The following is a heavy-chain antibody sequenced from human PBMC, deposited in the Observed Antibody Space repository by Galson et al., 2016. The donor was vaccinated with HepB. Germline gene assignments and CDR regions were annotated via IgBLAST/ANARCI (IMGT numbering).Heavy chain of an antibody. D-gene: IGHD5-24*01. CDR2: IWYDGSKK. CDR3: AKDGLQFSGS. Sequence: SLRLSCAASGFTFSRYGMHWVRQGPGKGLEWVAVIWYDGSKKDYADSVKGRFTISRDNSKNTLYLQMNSLRVEDTAVYYCAKDGLQFSGSWGQGAVVTVSS. J-gene: IGHJ4*02. V-gene: IGHV3-33*06. CDR1: GFTFSRYG.